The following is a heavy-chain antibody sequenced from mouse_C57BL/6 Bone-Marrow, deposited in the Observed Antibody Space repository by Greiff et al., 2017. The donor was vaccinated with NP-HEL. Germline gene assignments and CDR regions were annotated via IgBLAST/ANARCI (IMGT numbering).Heavy chain of an antibody. J-gene: IGHJ3*01. CDR3: ARVEIGYHYGSGPWFAY. CDR2: IYPGDGDT. V-gene: IGHV1-80*01. Sequence: QVQLKESGAELVKPGASVKISCKASGYAFSSYWMNWVKQRPGKGLEWIGQIYPGDGDTNYNGKFKGKATLTADKSSSTAYMQLSRLTSEDSAVLFCARVEIGYHYGSGPWFAYWGQGTMVTVSA. CDR1: GYAFSSYW. D-gene: IGHD1-1*01.